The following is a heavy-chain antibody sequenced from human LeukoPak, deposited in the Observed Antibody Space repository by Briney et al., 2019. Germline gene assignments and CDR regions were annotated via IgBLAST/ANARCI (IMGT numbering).Heavy chain of an antibody. Sequence: GGSLRLSCAASGFTVSSNYMSWVRQAPGKGLEWVSSFSGSGGSTYYADSVKGRFTISRDNSKSTLYLQMNSLRAEDTAIYYCARSGYNRFDYWGQGTLVTVSS. V-gene: IGHV3-53*01. CDR2: FSGSGGST. CDR3: ARSGYNRFDY. D-gene: IGHD5-24*01. CDR1: GFTVSSNY. J-gene: IGHJ4*02.